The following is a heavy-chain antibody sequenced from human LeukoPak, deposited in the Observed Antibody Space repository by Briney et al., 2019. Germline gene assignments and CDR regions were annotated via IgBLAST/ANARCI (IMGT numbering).Heavy chain of an antibody. J-gene: IGHJ4*02. D-gene: IGHD3-22*01. V-gene: IGHV1-46*01. CDR3: ARLIPYYYDTSGYSSEVDY. Sequence: ASVKVSCNASGYTFTSYYMHWVRQAPGQGLEWMGKINPSGGSTSYAQKFQGRVTMTRDMSTSTVYMELSSLRSEDTAVYYCARLIPYYYDTSGYSSEVDYWGQGTLVTVSS. CDR1: GYTFTSYY. CDR2: INPSGGST.